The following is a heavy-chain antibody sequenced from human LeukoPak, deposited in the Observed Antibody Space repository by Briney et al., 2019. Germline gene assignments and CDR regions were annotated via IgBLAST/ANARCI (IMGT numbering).Heavy chain of an antibody. CDR1: GFTVSSNY. CDR2: ISWNSGSI. D-gene: IGHD3-10*01. V-gene: IGHV3-48*04. Sequence: PGGSLRLSCAASGFTVSSNYMSWVRQAPGKGLEWVSGISWNSGSIGYADSVKGRFTISRDNAKNSLYLQMNSLRAEDTAVYYCARDMGTHVYPHYFDYWGQGTLVTVSS. CDR3: ARDMGTHVYPHYFDY. J-gene: IGHJ4*02.